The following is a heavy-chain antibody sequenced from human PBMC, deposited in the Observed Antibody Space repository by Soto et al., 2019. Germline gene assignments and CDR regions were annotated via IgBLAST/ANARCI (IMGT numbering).Heavy chain of an antibody. CDR2: INPNSGGT. V-gene: IGHV1-2*04. CDR3: ARVRYSSSSTYDY. D-gene: IGHD6-6*01. Sequence: QVQLVQSGAEVKKPGASVKVSCKASGYTFTGYYMHWVRQAPGQGLEWMGWINPNSGGTNYAQKFQGWVTMTRHTSISTAYMALSRLRSDDTAVYYCARVRYSSSSTYDYCGQGTLVTVSS. J-gene: IGHJ4*02. CDR1: GYTFTGYY.